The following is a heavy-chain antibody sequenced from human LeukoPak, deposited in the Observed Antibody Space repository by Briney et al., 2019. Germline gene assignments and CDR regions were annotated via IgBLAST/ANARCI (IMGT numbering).Heavy chain of an antibody. CDR2: IYYTGIT. J-gene: IGHJ4*02. D-gene: IGHD1-26*01. V-gene: IGHV4-38-2*02. CDR3: ARESALGVERVGGYFDY. CDR1: SYSIRNGYY. Sequence: SSETLSLTCNVSSYSIRNGYYWGWVRQSPGKGLEWNGSIYYTGITYYNPSLKSRVTISIDTSKNQFSLKLTSVTATDTAVYYCARESALGVERVGGYFDYWGQGALVTVFS.